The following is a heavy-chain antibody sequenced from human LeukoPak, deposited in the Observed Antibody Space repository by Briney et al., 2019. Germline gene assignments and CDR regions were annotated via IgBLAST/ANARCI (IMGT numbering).Heavy chain of an antibody. CDR3: ARAAGSYDILN. D-gene: IGHD3-9*01. J-gene: IGHJ4*02. Sequence: GSLRLSCAASGFTFDTYSMNWVRQAPGKGLEWVSYISSRSTTIYYADSVKGRFTISRDNAENLLYLQMNSLRDEDTAVYYCARAAGSYDILNWGQGTLVTVSS. V-gene: IGHV3-48*02. CDR1: GFTFDTYS. CDR2: ISSRSTTI.